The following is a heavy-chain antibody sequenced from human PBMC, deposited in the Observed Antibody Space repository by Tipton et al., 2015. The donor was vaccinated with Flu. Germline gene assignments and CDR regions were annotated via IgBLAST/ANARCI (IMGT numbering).Heavy chain of an antibody. J-gene: IGHJ4*02. V-gene: IGHV4-39*07. D-gene: IGHD6-13*01. Sequence: TLSLTCTVSGGSISSSSYYWGWIRQPPGKGLEWIGGIYYSGSTYYNPSLKSRVTISVDTSKNQFSLKLSSVTAADTAVYYCARGRYSSSWYVEDYFDYWGQGTLVTVSS. CDR3: ARGRYSSSWYVEDYFDY. CDR2: IYYSGST. CDR1: GGSISSSSYY.